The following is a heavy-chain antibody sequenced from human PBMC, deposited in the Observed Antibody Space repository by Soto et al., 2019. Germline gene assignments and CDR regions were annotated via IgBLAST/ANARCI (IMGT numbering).Heavy chain of an antibody. J-gene: IGHJ4*02. CDR1: GFTFSSYA. Sequence: EVQLLESGGGLVQPGGSLRLSCAASGFTFSSYAMSWVRQAPGKGLEWVSAISGSGGSTYYADSVKGRFTISRDNSKNTPYLQMNSLRAEDTAVYYCAKAVAARLWRDPLDYWGQGTLVTVSS. CDR3: AKAVAARLWRDPLDY. CDR2: ISGSGGST. D-gene: IGHD6-6*01. V-gene: IGHV3-23*01.